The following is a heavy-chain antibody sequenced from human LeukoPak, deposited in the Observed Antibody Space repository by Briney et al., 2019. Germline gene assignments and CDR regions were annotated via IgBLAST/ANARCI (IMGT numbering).Heavy chain of an antibody. D-gene: IGHD2-2*01. CDR1: GFTFTTYG. CDR2: IRSDGCKK. J-gene: IGHJ4*02. Sequence: GGSLRLSCATSGFTFTTYGIHWVRQAPGKGLEWVAFIRSDGCKKYYADSVKGRFTISRDNSKNTLYLQMNSLRSEDTAVYYCARKGAYCSSTRCSSPSDFGCWGQGTLVTVSA. CDR3: ARKGAYCSSTRCSSPSDFGC. V-gene: IGHV3-30*02.